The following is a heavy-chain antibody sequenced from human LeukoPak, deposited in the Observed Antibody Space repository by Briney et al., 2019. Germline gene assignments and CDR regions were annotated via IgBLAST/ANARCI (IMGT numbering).Heavy chain of an antibody. CDR3: ARVPSTVSHTVDY. Sequence: GESLKISCKGSGYSFTSYWIGWVRQMPGKGLEWMGIIYPGDSDTRYSPSFQGQVTISADRSISTAYLQWSSLKASDTAMYYCARVPSTVSHTVDYWGQGTLVTVSS. V-gene: IGHV5-51*01. CDR1: GYSFTSYW. J-gene: IGHJ4*02. D-gene: IGHD4-17*01. CDR2: IYPGDSDT.